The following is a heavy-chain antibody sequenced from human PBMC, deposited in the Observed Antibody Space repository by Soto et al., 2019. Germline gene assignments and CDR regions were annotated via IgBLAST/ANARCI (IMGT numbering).Heavy chain of an antibody. CDR1: GFTFTSYA. CDR3: ASSYSNYALIDYYYYGMDV. CDR2: INAGNGNT. Sequence: PGGSLRLSCAASGFTFTSYAMHWVRQAPGQRLKRMRWINAGNGNTKYSQKFQGRVTITRDTSASTAYMELSSLRSEDTAVYYCASSYSNYALIDYYYYGMDVWGQGTTVTVSS. D-gene: IGHD4-4*01. J-gene: IGHJ6*02. V-gene: IGHV1-3*01.